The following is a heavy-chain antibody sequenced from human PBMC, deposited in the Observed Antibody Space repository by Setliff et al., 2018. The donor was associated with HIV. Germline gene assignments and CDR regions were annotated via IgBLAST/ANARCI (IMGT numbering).Heavy chain of an antibody. D-gene: IGHD3-22*01. CDR3: GREVVIAAIGSLDL. Sequence: ASVKVSCKAYGYIFSDYYIHWVRQAPGQGLEWMGWINPNSGDTKYSERFQGRVTMTRDTSMGAIFMELRSLTSADTAVYYCGREVVIAAIGSLDLWGQGALVTVSS. CDR1: GYIFSDYY. CDR2: INPNSGDT. J-gene: IGHJ4*02. V-gene: IGHV1-2*02.